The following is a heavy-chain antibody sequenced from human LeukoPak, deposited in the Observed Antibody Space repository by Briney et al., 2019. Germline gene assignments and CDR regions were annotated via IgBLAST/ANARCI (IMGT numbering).Heavy chain of an antibody. J-gene: IGHJ6*03. CDR3: AKSGTGSNYYMDV. CDR1: GFLFSTYG. CDR2: RRYDGSNT. V-gene: IGHV3-30*02. D-gene: IGHD1-1*01. Sequence: GGSLRLSCAASGFLFSTYGMLWVRQAPGRGVEWLAYRRYDGSNTKYADSVKGRFTISRDNSKNTLDLQMNSLRAEDTAVYYCAKSGTGSNYYMDVWGKGTTVTVSS.